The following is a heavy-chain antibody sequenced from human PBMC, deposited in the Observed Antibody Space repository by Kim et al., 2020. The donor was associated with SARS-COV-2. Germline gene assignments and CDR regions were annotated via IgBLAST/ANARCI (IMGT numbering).Heavy chain of an antibody. Sequence: GGSLRLSCAASGFSFGDYYMTWIRQTPGKGLEWLSYISNSIDYTRYADSVRGRFTISRDNAKNSLYLQMNSLRAEDTAVYYCARVRDGPRGYYYCDHWG. J-gene: IGHJ5*02. V-gene: IGHV3-11*05. CDR1: GFSFGDYY. CDR2: ISNSIDYT. D-gene: IGHD3-10*01. CDR3: ARVRDGPRGYYYCDH.